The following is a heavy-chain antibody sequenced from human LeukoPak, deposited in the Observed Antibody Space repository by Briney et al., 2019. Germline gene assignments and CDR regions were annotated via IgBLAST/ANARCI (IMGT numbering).Heavy chain of an antibody. D-gene: IGHD5-12*01. V-gene: IGHV3-30*19. Sequence: GGSLRLSCAASGFTFSSYGMHWVRQAPGKGLEWVAVISYDGSNKYYADSVKGRFTISRDNSKNTLYLQMNSLRAEDTAVYYCAKDKDVRGYSGYDYDYGMDVWGQGTTVTVSS. J-gene: IGHJ6*02. CDR3: AKDKDVRGYSGYDYDYGMDV. CDR2: ISYDGSNK. CDR1: GFTFSSYG.